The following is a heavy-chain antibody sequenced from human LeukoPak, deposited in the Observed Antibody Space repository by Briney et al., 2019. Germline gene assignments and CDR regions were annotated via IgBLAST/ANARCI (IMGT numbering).Heavy chain of an antibody. J-gene: IGHJ4*02. CDR3: AKESPSNHYDSSGLDY. CDR2: ISYDGSNK. V-gene: IGHV3-30*18. Sequence: GRSLRLSCAASGFTFSSYGMHWVRQAPGKGLEWVAVISYDGSNKYYADSVKGRFTISRGNSKNTLYLQMNSLRAEDTAVYYCAKESPSNHYDSSGLDYWGQGTLVTVSS. CDR1: GFTFSSYG. D-gene: IGHD3-22*01.